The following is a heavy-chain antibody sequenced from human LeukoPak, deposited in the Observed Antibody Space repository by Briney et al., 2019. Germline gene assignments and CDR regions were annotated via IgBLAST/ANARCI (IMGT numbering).Heavy chain of an antibody. D-gene: IGHD2-21*02. V-gene: IGHV3-13*01. Sequence: GGSLRLSCAASGFTLSDHDMHWVRQVTGKGLEWVAVIFSSVDTYYAGSVKGRFTISRENAKNSLHLQMSSLRAGETAVYYCTRVGLRGVTGDYHVLDVWGQGTTVTVSS. CDR3: TRVGLRGVTGDYHVLDV. CDR1: GFTLSDHD. J-gene: IGHJ6*02. CDR2: IFSSVDT.